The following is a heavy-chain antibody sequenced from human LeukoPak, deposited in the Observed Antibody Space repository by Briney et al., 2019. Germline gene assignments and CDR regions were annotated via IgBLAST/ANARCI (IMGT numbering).Heavy chain of an antibody. J-gene: IGHJ4*02. V-gene: IGHV4-59*01. CDR1: SGSMSSYY. CDR2: VYYSGST. D-gene: IGHD5-18*01. CDR3: ARDSGYSYGYGY. Sequence: SETLSLTCTVSSGSMSSYYWTWIRQPPGKGLEWIGYVYYSGSTNYNPSLKSRVTISVDTSKNQFSLKLSSVTAADTAVYYCARDSGYSYGYGYWGQGTLVTVSS.